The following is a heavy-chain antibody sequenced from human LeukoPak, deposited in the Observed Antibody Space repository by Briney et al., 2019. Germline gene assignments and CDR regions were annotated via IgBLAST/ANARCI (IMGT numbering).Heavy chain of an antibody. Sequence: EASVKVSCKASGYTFTSYAMNWVRQAPGQGLEWMGWINTNTGNPTYAQGFTGRFVFSLDTSGSTAYLQISSLKAEDTAVYYCARVGRATFRTFDYWGQGTLVTVSS. D-gene: IGHD5-12*01. V-gene: IGHV7-4-1*02. CDR2: INTNTGNP. CDR3: ARVGRATFRTFDY. J-gene: IGHJ4*02. CDR1: GYTFTSYA.